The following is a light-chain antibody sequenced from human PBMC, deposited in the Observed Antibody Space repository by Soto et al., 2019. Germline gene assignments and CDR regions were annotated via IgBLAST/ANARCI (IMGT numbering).Light chain of an antibody. V-gene: IGKV3-15*01. CDR2: GAS. CDR3: QQYNNWPQT. Sequence: EIVMTQSPATLSVSPGERATLSCRASQSISSNLVWYQQKPGQAPRLLIYGASTRATGIPARFSGSGSGTEFTLTISSLQSEDFAVSYCQQYNNWPQTFGQGTKVEIK. CDR1: QSISSN. J-gene: IGKJ1*01.